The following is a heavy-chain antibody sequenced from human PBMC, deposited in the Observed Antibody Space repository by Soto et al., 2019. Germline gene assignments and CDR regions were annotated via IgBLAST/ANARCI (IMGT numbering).Heavy chain of an antibody. V-gene: IGHV3-23*01. J-gene: IGHJ6*04. CDR1: GLTFSSYA. Sequence: GVSLRLSCAGSGLTFSSYAMSWVRQAPGKGLEWVSAISGSGGSTYYADSVKGRFNISRDNSKNTLYLQMNSLRAEETAVYYCAKDDIRPPARVLSPYGMDVWGKGTTVTVSS. CDR3: AKDDIRPPARVLSPYGMDV. CDR2: ISGSGGST. D-gene: IGHD3-16*01.